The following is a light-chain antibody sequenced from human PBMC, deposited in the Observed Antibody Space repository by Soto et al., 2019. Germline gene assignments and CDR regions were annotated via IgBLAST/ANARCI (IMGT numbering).Light chain of an antibody. Sequence: EIVLTQSPATLSLSPGERATLSCRASRSVNSYLAWYQQKPGQAPSLLIYDASKRATGIPARFSGSGSGTDFTLTISSLEPEDFAVYYCQQRSIWPPTFGQGTKVEI. V-gene: IGKV3-11*01. CDR3: QQRSIWPPT. CDR2: DAS. CDR1: RSVNSY. J-gene: IGKJ1*01.